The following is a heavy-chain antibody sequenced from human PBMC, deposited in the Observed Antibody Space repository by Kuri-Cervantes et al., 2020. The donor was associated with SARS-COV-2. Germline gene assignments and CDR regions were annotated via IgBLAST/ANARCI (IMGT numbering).Heavy chain of an antibody. Sequence: GGSLRLSCAASGFTFSDYYMSWIRQAPGKGLEWVAVIWYDGSNKYYADSVKGRFTISRDNSKNTLYLQMNSLRAEDTAVYYCARGPGSYFDYWGQGTLVTVSS. CDR2: IWYDGSNK. CDR1: GFTFSDYY. CDR3: ARGPGSYFDY. D-gene: IGHD1-26*01. J-gene: IGHJ4*02. V-gene: IGHV3-33*08.